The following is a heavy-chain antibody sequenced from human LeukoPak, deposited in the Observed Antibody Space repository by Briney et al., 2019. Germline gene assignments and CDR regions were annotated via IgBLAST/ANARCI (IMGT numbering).Heavy chain of an antibody. CDR2: ITSSSSYI. V-gene: IGHV3-21*01. D-gene: IGHD3-10*01. J-gene: IGHJ4*02. CDR3: GESVIGNFDY. Sequence: GGSLTLSCAASGFTFNCYSMNWVRPAPGKGREWVSSITSSSSYIYYAHSVKGTFTISRDNAKNSMYLQMNSWTDTEPAVYYCGESVIGNFDYWGQRTLVTVSS. CDR1: GFTFNCYS.